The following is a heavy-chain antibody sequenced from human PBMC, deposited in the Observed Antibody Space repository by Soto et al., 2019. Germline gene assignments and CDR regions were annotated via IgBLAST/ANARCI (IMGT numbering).Heavy chain of an antibody. CDR2: ISSSSSYI. CDR1: GFTFSSYS. CDR3: ARSGSYRKNDAFDI. J-gene: IGHJ3*02. D-gene: IGHD1-26*01. Sequence: EVQLVESGGGLVKPGGSLRLSCAASGFTFSSYSMNWVRQAPGKGLEWVSSISSSSSYIYYADSVKGRFTISRDNAKNSLYLQMNSLRAEDTAVYYCARSGSYRKNDAFDIWGQGTMVTVSS. V-gene: IGHV3-21*01.